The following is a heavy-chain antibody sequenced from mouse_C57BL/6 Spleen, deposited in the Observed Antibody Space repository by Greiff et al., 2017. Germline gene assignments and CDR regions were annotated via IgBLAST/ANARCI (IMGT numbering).Heavy chain of an antibody. CDR1: GYTFTSYW. D-gene: IGHD1-1*01. V-gene: IGHV1-55*01. CDR3: ARSFYGSSYEGDY. J-gene: IGHJ2*01. Sequence: VQLQQPGAELVKPGASVKMSCKASGYTFTSYWITWVKQRPGQGLEWIGDIYPGSGSTNYNEKFKSKATLTVDTSSSTAYMQLSSLTSEDSAVYYCARSFYGSSYEGDYWGQGTTLTVSS. CDR2: IYPGSGST.